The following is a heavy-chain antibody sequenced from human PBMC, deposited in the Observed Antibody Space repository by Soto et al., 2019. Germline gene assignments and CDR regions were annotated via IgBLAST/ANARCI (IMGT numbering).Heavy chain of an antibody. D-gene: IGHD1-26*01. CDR3: SRSVWELHAFDI. CDR1: GVSMRNYY. V-gene: IGHV4-59*01. J-gene: IGHJ3*02. Sequence: SETLSLTCTVSGVSMRNYYWNWIRQTPGKGPEWIGSISYSGRASYSPSLQSRVTISLDTSKIQFSLTLNSVTAADTAMYYCSRSVWELHAFDIWGQGTMVTVSS. CDR2: ISYSGRA.